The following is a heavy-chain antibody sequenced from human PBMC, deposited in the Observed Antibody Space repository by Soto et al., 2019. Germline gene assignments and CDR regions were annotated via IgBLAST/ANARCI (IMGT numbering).Heavy chain of an antibody. D-gene: IGHD3-9*01. Sequence: ASVKVSCKASGYTFTSYDINWVRQATGQGLEWMGWMNPNSGNTGYAQKFQGRVTMTRNTSISTAYMELSSLRSEDTAVYYCARGLRPTGYHLLYYYYYMDVWGKGTTVTVSS. CDR1: GYTFTSYD. J-gene: IGHJ6*03. CDR2: MNPNSGNT. CDR3: ARGLRPTGYHLLYYYYYMDV. V-gene: IGHV1-8*01.